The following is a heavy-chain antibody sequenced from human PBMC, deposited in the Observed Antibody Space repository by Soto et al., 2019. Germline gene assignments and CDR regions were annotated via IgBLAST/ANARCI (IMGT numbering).Heavy chain of an antibody. Sequence: SETLSLTCAVYGGSFSGYYWSWIRQPPGKGLEWIGEINHSGSTNYNPSLKSRVTISVDTSKNQFSLKLSSVTAADTAVYYCASFRRGIVVVPAARKDGMDVWGQGTTVTVSS. CDR1: GGSFSGYY. V-gene: IGHV4-34*01. J-gene: IGHJ6*02. CDR3: ASFRRGIVVVPAARKDGMDV. D-gene: IGHD2-2*01. CDR2: INHSGST.